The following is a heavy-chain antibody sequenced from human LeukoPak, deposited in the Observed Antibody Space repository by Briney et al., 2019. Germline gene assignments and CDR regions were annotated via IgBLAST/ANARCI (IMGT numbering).Heavy chain of an antibody. D-gene: IGHD3-10*01. Sequence: SETLSLTCAVYGGSFSGYYWSWIRQPPGKGLEWIGEINHSGSTNYNPSLKSRVTISVDTSKNQFSLKLSSVTAADTAVYYCARGTFGWFGELFEDGPPSWFDPWGQGTLVTVSS. J-gene: IGHJ5*02. V-gene: IGHV4-34*01. CDR2: INHSGST. CDR1: GGSFSGYY. CDR3: ARGTFGWFGELFEDGPPSWFDP.